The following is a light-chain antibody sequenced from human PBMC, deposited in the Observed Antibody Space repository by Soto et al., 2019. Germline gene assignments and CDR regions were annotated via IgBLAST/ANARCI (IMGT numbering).Light chain of an antibody. CDR2: KAS. Sequence: DIQMTQSPSTLSASVGDRVTFTCRASQSISSWLAWYQQKPGKAPKLLIYKASSLESGVPSRFSGSGSGTEFTLTISSLQPDDFATYYCQQHSTYSFFGQGTRLEI. V-gene: IGKV1-5*03. CDR3: QQHSTYSF. J-gene: IGKJ5*01. CDR1: QSISSW.